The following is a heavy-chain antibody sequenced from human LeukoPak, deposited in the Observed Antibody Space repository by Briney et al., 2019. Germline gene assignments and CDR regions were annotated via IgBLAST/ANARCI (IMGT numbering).Heavy chain of an antibody. J-gene: IGHJ6*02. D-gene: IGHD1-14*01. Sequence: ASVKVSCKASGYTFTSYYMHWVRQAPGQGLEWMGIINPSGGSTSYAQKFQGRVTMTRDTSTSTVYMGLSSLRSEDTAVYYCARGGRPITYYYYGMDVWGQGTTVTVSS. V-gene: IGHV1-46*01. CDR1: GYTFTSYY. CDR2: INPSGGST. CDR3: ARGGRPITYYYYGMDV.